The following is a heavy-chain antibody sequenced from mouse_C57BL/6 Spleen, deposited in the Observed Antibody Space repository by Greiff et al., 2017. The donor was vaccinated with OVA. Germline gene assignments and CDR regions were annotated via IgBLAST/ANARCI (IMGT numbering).Heavy chain of an antibody. J-gene: IGHJ2*01. CDR3: ARSRDFDY. Sequence: QVHVKQPGAELVKPGASVKLSCKASGYTFTSYWMHWVKQRPGQGLEWIGMIHPNSGSTNYNEKFKSKATLTVDKSSSTAYMQLSSLTSEDSAVYYCARSRDFDYWGQGTTLTVSS. V-gene: IGHV1-64*01. CDR1: GYTFTSYW. CDR2: IHPNSGST.